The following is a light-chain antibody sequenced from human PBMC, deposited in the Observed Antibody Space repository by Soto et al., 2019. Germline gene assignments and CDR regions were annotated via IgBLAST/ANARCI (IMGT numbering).Light chain of an antibody. V-gene: IGKV2-28*01. J-gene: IGKJ1*01. CDR2: LGS. Sequence: DIVMVQSPLSLPVTPGKPASISCRSSQSLLQSNGYNSLDWYLQKTGQSPQPLIYLGSDRSSGVPDRFSGSGSGTGFTLKISRVEAGNVGLHYCMQGLQTLGFGQGTKVEIK. CDR3: MQGLQTLG. CDR1: QSLLQSNGYNS.